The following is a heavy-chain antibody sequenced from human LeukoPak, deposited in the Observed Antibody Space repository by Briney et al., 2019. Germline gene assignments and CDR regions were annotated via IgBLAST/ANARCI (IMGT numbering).Heavy chain of an antibody. D-gene: IGHD2-21*01. CDR3: AKGAGAASVIAGLHY. Sequence: PGGSLRLSCAASGFTFSNAWMSWVRQAPGKGLEWVGRIKSKTDGGTTDYAAPVKGRFTISRDDSKNTLYLQMNSLKADDTAVYYCAKGAGAASVIAGLHYWGQGALVTVSS. J-gene: IGHJ4*02. CDR2: IKSKTDGGTT. V-gene: IGHV3-15*01. CDR1: GFTFSNAW.